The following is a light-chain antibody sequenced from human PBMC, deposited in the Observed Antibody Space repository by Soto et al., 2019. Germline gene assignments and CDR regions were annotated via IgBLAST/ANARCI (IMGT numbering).Light chain of an antibody. Sequence: QSALTQPASVSGSPGQSITISCTGTTSDIGGHKYVSWYQQHPDKAPKVLIFEVSNRPSGISDRFSGSKSGNTASLTISGLQAEDEADYYCSSYTSSTTSVVFGGGTKLTGL. CDR1: TSDIGGHKY. J-gene: IGLJ2*01. CDR2: EVS. CDR3: SSYTSSTTSVV. V-gene: IGLV2-14*01.